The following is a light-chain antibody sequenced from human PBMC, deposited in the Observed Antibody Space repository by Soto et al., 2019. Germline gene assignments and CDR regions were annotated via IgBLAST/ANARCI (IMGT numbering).Light chain of an antibody. CDR2: GSD. CDR1: SSNIGRNT. V-gene: IGLV1-44*01. J-gene: IGLJ3*02. CDR3: AAGDDSLNAWA. Sequence: QSVLTQPPSASGTPGQRVTISCSGSSSNIGRNTVKWYRQLPGTAPKLLIGGSDQRPSGVPDRFSGSQSGTSASLAISGLQSEDEADYICAAGDDSLNAWAFGGGTKLTVL.